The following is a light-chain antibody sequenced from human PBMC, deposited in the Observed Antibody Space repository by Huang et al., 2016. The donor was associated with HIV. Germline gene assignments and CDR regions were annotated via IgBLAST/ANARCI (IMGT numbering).Light chain of an antibody. V-gene: IGKV4-1*01. CDR1: QSLLYSLNTKNY. J-gene: IGKJ5*01. CDR2: WAS. CDR3: QQYYQNPQT. Sequence: DIVMTQSPDSLSVSPGERATIDCKSSQSLLYSLNTKNYLAWFQHKLGRPPKVLLYWASKRESGIPERLSGSGSVTDFTLTINNLQPEDVATYYCQQYYQNPQTFGQGT.